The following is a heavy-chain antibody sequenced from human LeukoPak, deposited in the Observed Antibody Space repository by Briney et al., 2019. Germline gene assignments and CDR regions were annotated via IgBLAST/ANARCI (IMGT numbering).Heavy chain of an antibody. Sequence: PGGSLTLSCAASGFTFSNYGKHWLRQAPPKELDWVGRIWYDGSNERYEDSVKGRFSISRDNSKNTLHLQMNSLRVEDTAVYYCAREGAYASGNNQGWLDPWGQGTLVTVSS. CDR1: GFTFSNYG. V-gene: IGHV3-33*01. CDR2: IWYDGSNE. D-gene: IGHD3-10*01. CDR3: AREGAYASGNNQGWLDP. J-gene: IGHJ5*02.